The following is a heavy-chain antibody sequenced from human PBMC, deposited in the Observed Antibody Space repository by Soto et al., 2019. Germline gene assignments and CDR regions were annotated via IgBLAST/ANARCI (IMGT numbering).Heavy chain of an antibody. CDR3: ARHVRRYCSSTSCYTSLYYYGMDV. J-gene: IGHJ6*02. CDR1: GYSFTSYW. V-gene: IGHV5-10-1*01. Sequence: XESLKISCKGSGYSFTSYWISWVRQMPGKGLEWMGRIDPSDSYTNYSPSFQGHVTISADKSISTAYLQWSSLKASDTAMYYCARHVRRYCSSTSCYTSLYYYGMDVWGQGPTVTVSS. D-gene: IGHD2-2*02. CDR2: IDPSDSYT.